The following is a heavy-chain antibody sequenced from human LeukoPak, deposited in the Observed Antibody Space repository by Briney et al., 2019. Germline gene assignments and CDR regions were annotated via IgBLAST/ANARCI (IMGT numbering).Heavy chain of an antibody. D-gene: IGHD2-21*02. V-gene: IGHV4-4*07. CDR2: IHSSGNT. CDR1: GGSISSYY. Sequence: SETLSLTCTVSGGSISSYYWSWIRIRQPAGKGLEWIGRIHSSGNTNYNPSLKGRVTMSVDTSKNQFSLSLTSVTAADTAVYYCARTTAPWYFDLWGRGTLVSVSS. CDR3: ARTTAPWYFDL. J-gene: IGHJ2*01.